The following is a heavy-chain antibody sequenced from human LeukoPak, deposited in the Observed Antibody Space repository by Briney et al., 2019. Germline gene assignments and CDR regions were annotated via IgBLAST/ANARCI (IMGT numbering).Heavy chain of an antibody. CDR3: ARPGYSSSWNWFDP. Sequence: SETLSLTCAVYGGSLSGYYWSWIRQPPGKGLEWIGEVNHSGSTNYNPSLKSRVTISVDTSKNQFSLKLSSVTAADTAVYYCARPGYSSSWNWFDPWGQGTLVTVSS. J-gene: IGHJ5*02. CDR2: VNHSGST. V-gene: IGHV4-34*01. CDR1: GGSLSGYY. D-gene: IGHD6-13*01.